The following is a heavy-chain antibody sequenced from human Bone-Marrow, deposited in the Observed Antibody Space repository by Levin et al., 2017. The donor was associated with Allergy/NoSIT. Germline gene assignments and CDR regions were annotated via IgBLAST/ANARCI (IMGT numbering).Heavy chain of an antibody. Sequence: SQTLSLTCDVSGTSIATYYWTWIRQSPGKGLEWIGNIFHNGNTNYNPSLKSRVTISADMSKRQFSLQLTSVTAADTAVYYCARAPRKAWLQPWGPGTLVTVSS. CDR1: GTSIATYY. D-gene: IGHD1-14*01. V-gene: IGHV4-59*01. J-gene: IGHJ5*02. CDR2: IFHNGNT. CDR3: ARAPRKAWLQP.